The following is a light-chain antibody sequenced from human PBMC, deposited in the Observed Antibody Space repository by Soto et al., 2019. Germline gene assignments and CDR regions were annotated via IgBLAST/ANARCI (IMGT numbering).Light chain of an antibody. J-gene: IGKJ1*01. CDR3: QQYGILPRT. CDR1: QTVGNNF. V-gene: IGKV3-20*01. Sequence: IVLTQSPGTLSLSPGDGATLSCRASQTVGNNFLAWYQQRPGQAPRLLIHGASSRATGIPDRFSGSGSGTEFTLTIDRLEPEDFAVYYCQQYGILPRTFGQGTKVDI. CDR2: GAS.